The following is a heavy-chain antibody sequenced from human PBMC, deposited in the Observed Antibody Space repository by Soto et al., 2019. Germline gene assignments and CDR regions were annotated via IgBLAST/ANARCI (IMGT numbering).Heavy chain of an antibody. J-gene: IGHJ6*02. Sequence: GESLTISCKGSGYSFTSYWIGWVRQMPGKGLEWMGIIYPGDSDTRYSPSFQGQVTISADKSISTAYLQWSSLKASDTAMYYCARVGSSGYYKPYYYYGMDVWGQGTTVTVS. CDR1: GYSFTSYW. D-gene: IGHD3-22*01. CDR2: IYPGDSDT. V-gene: IGHV5-51*01. CDR3: ARVGSSGYYKPYYYYGMDV.